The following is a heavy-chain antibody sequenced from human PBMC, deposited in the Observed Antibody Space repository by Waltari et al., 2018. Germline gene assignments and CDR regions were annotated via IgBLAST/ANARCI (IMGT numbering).Heavy chain of an antibody. CDR2: IYHSGST. CDR1: GGSISSSNW. D-gene: IGHD2-15*01. J-gene: IGHJ2*01. Sequence: QVQLQESGPGLVKPSGTLSLTCAVSGGSISSSNWWSWVRQPPGKGLEWIGEIYHSGSTNSNPSLKSRVTISVDKSKNQFSLKLSSVTAADTAVYYCARDRDSGYCSGGSCYRGRYFDLWGRGTLVTVSS. V-gene: IGHV4-4*02. CDR3: ARDRDSGYCSGGSCYRGRYFDL.